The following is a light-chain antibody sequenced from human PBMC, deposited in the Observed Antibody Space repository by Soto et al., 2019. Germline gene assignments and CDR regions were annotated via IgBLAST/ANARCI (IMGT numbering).Light chain of an antibody. CDR1: QSVTTN. CDR3: QQRSQWPPMT. CDR2: GAY. V-gene: IGKV3-15*01. J-gene: IGKJ5*01. Sequence: EIVMTQSPATLSVSPGERATLSCRASQSVTTNLAWYQQKPAQAPRLLISGAYTRATGVPARFSGSGSGTEFTLTIDSLQSEDSAVYYCQQRSQWPPMTFGQGTRLEI.